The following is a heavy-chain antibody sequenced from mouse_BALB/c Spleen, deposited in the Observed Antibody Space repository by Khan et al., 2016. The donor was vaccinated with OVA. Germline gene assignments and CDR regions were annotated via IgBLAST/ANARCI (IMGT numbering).Heavy chain of an antibody. CDR2: ISGTGIYT. J-gene: IGHJ3*01. Sequence: EVQLQESGGGLVKPGGSLKLSCAPSGFAFSSYDMSWVRQTPEKRLEWVATISGTGIYTYYPDSVKGRFTISRDNARNTLYLQMSSLRSEDTALYYCARPSYYGNPLFTYWGQGTLVTVSA. D-gene: IGHD2-10*01. CDR1: GFAFSSYD. V-gene: IGHV5-9*02. CDR3: ARPSYYGNPLFTY.